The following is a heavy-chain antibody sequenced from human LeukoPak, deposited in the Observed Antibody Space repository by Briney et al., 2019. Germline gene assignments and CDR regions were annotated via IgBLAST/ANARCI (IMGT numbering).Heavy chain of an antibody. J-gene: IGHJ5*02. Sequence: PGGSLRLSCAASGFTFSSYNMNWVRQAPGKGLEWVSSISSSSTYIYYADSVRGRFTISRDNSKNTLYLQMNSLRAEDTAVYYCATRGYCSGTSCYAPQPWGQGTLVTVSS. D-gene: IGHD2-2*01. CDR1: GFTFSSYN. CDR3: ATRGYCSGTSCYAPQP. V-gene: IGHV3-21*04. CDR2: ISSSSTYI.